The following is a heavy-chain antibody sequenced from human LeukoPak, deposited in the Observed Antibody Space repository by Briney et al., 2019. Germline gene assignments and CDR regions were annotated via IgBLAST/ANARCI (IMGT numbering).Heavy chain of an antibody. CDR1: GYTFTGYY. J-gene: IGHJ4*02. CDR3: ARALFRIAGLRRSFDY. V-gene: IGHV1-2*02. D-gene: IGHD6-13*01. CDR2: INPNSGGT. Sequence: ASVKVSCKASGYTFTGYYMHWVRQAPGQGLEWMGWINPNSGGTNYAQKFQGRVTMTRDTSISTAYMELSRLRSDDTAVYYCARALFRIAGLRRSFDYWGQGTLITVSS.